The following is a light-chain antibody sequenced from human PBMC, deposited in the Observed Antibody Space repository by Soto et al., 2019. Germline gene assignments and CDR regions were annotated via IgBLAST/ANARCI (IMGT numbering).Light chain of an antibody. CDR3: QQYDNWPWT. CDR2: GTS. CDR1: QSLSSS. V-gene: IGKV3-15*01. J-gene: IGKJ1*01. Sequence: KLLTQSPGTLSLSPGERATLFCRASQSLSSSLAWYQQKSGQAPRLIIYGTSRRATGVPVRFSGSGSGTDFTLTISSLQSEDFGVDFCQQYDNWPWTFGQGTKVEMK.